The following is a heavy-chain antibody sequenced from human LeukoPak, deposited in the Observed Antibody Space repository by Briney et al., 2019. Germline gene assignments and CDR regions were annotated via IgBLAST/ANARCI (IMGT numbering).Heavy chain of an antibody. CDR2: ISGISSSI. Sequence: GGSLRLSCAASGFTLRSYSMNWVRQAPGEGLEWVSYISGISSSIYYADSVKGRFTMSRDEAKNSLFLQMDSLRDEDTAVYYCARDRGGTGTSFDYWGQGILVTVSS. D-gene: IGHD1-1*01. CDR3: ARDRGGTGTSFDY. CDR1: GFTLRSYS. J-gene: IGHJ4*02. V-gene: IGHV3-48*02.